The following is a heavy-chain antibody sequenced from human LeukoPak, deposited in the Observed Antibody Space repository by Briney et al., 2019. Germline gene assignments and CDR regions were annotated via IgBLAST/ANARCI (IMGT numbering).Heavy chain of an antibody. Sequence: PSETLSLTCTVSGGSISTYWTWIRQPPGMGLEWIGYIYYTGATSYNPSLKSRVIISVDTSKKQFSLKLTSVTAADTAVYYCARYGGSGWVIDNWGQGTLVTVSS. V-gene: IGHV4-59*08. J-gene: IGHJ4*02. CDR1: GGSISTY. D-gene: IGHD6-19*01. CDR3: ARYGGSGWVIDN. CDR2: IYYTGAT.